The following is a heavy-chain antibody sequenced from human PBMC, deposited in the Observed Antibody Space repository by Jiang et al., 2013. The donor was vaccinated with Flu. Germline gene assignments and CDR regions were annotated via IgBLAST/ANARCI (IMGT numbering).Heavy chain of an antibody. CDR2: INHSGST. J-gene: IGHJ6*03. V-gene: IGHV4-34*01. Sequence: VLLKPSETLSLTCAVYGGSFSGYYWSWIRQPPGKGLEWIGEINHSGSTNYNPSLKSRVTISVNTSKNQFSLKLSSVTAADTAVYYCARGRVVGPYGDDSYYYMDVWGKGTTVTVSS. D-gene: IGHD4-17*01. CDR3: ARGRVVGPYGDDSYYYMDV. CDR1: GGSFSGYY.